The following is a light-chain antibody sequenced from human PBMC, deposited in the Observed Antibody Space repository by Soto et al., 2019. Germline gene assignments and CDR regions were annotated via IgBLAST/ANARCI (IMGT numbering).Light chain of an antibody. Sequence: EIVLTQSPGTLSLSPGERATLSCRASQSVSSRYLAWYQLKPGQPPRLLMYGASSRATGIPDRFIGSGSGTDFTLTISRLEPEDFAVYYCQQYGSSPMCTFGQGTKLEIK. CDR2: GAS. CDR3: QQYGSSPMCT. J-gene: IGKJ2*02. V-gene: IGKV3-20*01. CDR1: QSVSSRY.